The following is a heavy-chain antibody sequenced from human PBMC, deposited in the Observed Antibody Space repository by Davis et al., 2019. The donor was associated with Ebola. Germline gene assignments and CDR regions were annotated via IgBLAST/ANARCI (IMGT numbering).Heavy chain of an antibody. V-gene: IGHV3-48*02. CDR1: GFTFSSYS. CDR2: ISSSSSTI. CDR3: ARGRGDYRRDYGMDV. D-gene: IGHD4-17*01. Sequence: PGGSLRLSCAASGFTFSSYSMNWVRQAPGKGLEWVSYISSSSSTIYYADSVKGRFTISRDNAKNSLYLQMNSLRDEDTAVYYCARGRGDYRRDYGMDVWGQGTTVTVSS. J-gene: IGHJ6*02.